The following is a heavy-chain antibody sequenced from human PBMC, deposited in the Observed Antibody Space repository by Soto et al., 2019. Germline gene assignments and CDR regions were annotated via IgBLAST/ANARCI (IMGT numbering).Heavy chain of an antibody. V-gene: IGHV4-38-2*01. CDR3: ASRSSSRTPGDY. Sequence: SETLSLTCAVSGYSISSCYYWGWIRQPPGKGLEWIGSIYHSGSTYYNPSLKSRVTISVDTSKNQFSLKLSSVTAADTAVYYCASRSSSRTPGDYWGQGTLVTVSS. D-gene: IGHD6-13*01. J-gene: IGHJ4*02. CDR1: GYSISSCYY. CDR2: IYHSGST.